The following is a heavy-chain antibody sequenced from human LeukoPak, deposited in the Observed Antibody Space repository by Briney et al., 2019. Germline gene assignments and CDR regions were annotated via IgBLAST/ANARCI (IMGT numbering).Heavy chain of an antibody. Sequence: GGSLRLSCAASGFTFSSYGMNWVRQAPGKGLEWVAVISYEGSNKYYADYVKGRFTISRDNSKNTLYLQMNSLRAEDTAVYYCAKDRLVVPAAFVFDYWGQGTLVTVSS. D-gene: IGHD2-2*01. CDR1: GFTFSSYG. CDR2: ISYEGSNK. CDR3: AKDRLVVPAAFVFDY. V-gene: IGHV3-30*18. J-gene: IGHJ4*02.